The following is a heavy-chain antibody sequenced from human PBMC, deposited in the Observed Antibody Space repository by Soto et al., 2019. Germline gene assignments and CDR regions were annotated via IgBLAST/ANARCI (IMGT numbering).Heavy chain of an antibody. CDR1: GSTFSSYS. CDR2: ISGTSDYI. V-gene: IGHV3-21*01. CDR3: ARDHRYCSGSSCRPYYYYYGMDV. Sequence: GGSLRLSFAASGSTFSSYSMNWVRQSPGGGLEWVAAISGTSDYIYYADSVKGRFTISRDNAKTSLYIQMNSLRAEDTAVYYCARDHRYCSGSSCRPYYYYYGMDVWGQGTTVTVSS. D-gene: IGHD2-15*01. J-gene: IGHJ6*02.